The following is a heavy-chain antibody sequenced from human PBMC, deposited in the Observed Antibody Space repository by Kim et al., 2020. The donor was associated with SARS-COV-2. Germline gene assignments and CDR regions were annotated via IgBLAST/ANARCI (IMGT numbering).Heavy chain of an antibody. CDR2: ISSSSSTI. J-gene: IGHJ6*02. V-gene: IGHV3-48*02. CDR1: GFTFSSYS. D-gene: IGHD6-19*01. Sequence: GGSLRLSCAASGFTFSSYSMNWVRQAPGKGLEWVSYISSSSSTIYYADSVKGRFTISRDNAKNSLYLQMNSLRDEDTAVYYCARPGGAVAGTRDYYYGMDVWGQGTTVTVSS. CDR3: ARPGGAVAGTRDYYYGMDV.